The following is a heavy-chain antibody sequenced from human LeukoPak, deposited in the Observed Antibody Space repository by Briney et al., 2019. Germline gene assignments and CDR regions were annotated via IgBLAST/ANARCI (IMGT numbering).Heavy chain of an antibody. V-gene: IGHV4-39*01. Sequence: SETLSLTCTVSGGSISSSSYYWGWIRQPPGKGLEWIGSIYYSGSTYYNPSLKSRVTISVDTSKNQFSLKLSSVTAADTAVYYCANGGVVVAATDAFDIWGQGTMVTVSS. J-gene: IGHJ3*02. CDR1: GGSISSSSYY. D-gene: IGHD2-15*01. CDR3: ANGGVVVAATDAFDI. CDR2: IYYSGST.